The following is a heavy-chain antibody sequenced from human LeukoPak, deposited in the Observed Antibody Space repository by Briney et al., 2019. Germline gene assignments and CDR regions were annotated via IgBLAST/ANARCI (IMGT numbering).Heavy chain of an antibody. D-gene: IGHD3-22*01. J-gene: IGHJ4*02. V-gene: IGHV3-20*01. CDR1: GFTFDDYG. CDR2: INWNGGST. CDR3: ARANYYDSSGYYDY. Sequence: GGSLRLSCAASGFTFDDYGMSWVRQAPGKGLEWVSGINWNGGSTGYADPVKGRFTISRDNAKNSLYLQMNSLRAEDTALYHCARANYYDSSGYYDYWGQGTLVTVSS.